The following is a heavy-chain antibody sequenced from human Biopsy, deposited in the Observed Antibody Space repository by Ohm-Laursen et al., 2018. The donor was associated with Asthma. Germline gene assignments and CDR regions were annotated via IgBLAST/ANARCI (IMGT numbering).Heavy chain of an antibody. CDR2: IYYSGTT. CDR1: SGSGGYMRRGNYY. D-gene: IGHD6-13*01. J-gene: IGHJ6*02. CDR3: VRGSSSWHHGPFHYYYGLDV. Sequence: TLSLTCSLSSGSGGYMRRGNYYWGWIRQPPGKGLEWIGSIYYSGTTYYNRSLESRVTVSADTTKNQFALKLTSVTAADTAVYYCVRGSSSWHHGPFHYYYGLDVWGQGTTATVSS. V-gene: IGHV4-39*01.